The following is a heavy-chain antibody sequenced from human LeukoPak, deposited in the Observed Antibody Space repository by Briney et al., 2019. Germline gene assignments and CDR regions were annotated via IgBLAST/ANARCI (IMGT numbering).Heavy chain of an antibody. D-gene: IGHD3-3*01. Sequence: SETLSLTCTVSGGSISSGSYYWCWIRQPAGKGLEWIGRIYTSGSTNYNPSLKSRVTISVDTSKNQFSLKLSSVTAADTAVYCCARTPFLFGVVILWFDPWGQGTLVTVSS. CDR2: IYTSGST. CDR3: ARTPFLFGVVILWFDP. CDR1: GGSISSGSYY. V-gene: IGHV4-61*02. J-gene: IGHJ5*02.